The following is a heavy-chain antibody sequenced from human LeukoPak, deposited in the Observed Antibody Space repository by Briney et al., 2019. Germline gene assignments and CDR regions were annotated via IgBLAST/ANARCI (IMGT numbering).Heavy chain of an antibody. CDR1: GYTFTSYA. CDR3: ARGIPAQYYFDY. D-gene: IGHD2-2*02. V-gene: IGHV1-3*01. CDR2: INAGNGNT. J-gene: IGHJ4*02. Sequence: ASVKVSCKASGYTFTSYAMHWVRQAPGQRLEWMGWINAGNGNTKYSQKFQGRVTITRDTSASTAYMGLSSLRSEDTAVYYCARGIPAQYYFDYWGQGTLVTVSS.